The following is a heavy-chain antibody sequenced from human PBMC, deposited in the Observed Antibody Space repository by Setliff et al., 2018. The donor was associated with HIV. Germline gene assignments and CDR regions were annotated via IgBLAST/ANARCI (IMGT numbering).Heavy chain of an antibody. CDR1: GGSMSNYY. J-gene: IGHJ4*02. CDR3: ASLTDYGGDSGSH. Sequence: SETLSLTCSVSGGSMSNYYWSWVRKPPGKGLEWKGDIFHTGSSTYNPSLKSRVSLSVDTSKNQFSLRLSAVTAADTAVYYCASLTDYGGDSGSHWGQGTLVTVSS. D-gene: IGHD4-17*01. V-gene: IGHV4-59*01. CDR2: IFHTGSS.